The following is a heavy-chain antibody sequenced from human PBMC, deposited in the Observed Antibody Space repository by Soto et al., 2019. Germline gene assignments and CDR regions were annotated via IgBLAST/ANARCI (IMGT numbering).Heavy chain of an antibody. CDR2: ISAYNGNT. J-gene: IGHJ5*02. D-gene: IGHD4-4*01. Sequence: QVQLVQSGAEVKKPGASVKVSCKASGYTFTSYGISWVRQAPGQGLEWMGWISAYNGNTNYAQTLQGRVTMTTDTSTSTAYMELRSLRSDDTAVYYCARDRSYETTGPLNWFDPWGQGTLVTVSS. CDR3: ARDRSYETTGPLNWFDP. CDR1: GYTFTSYG. V-gene: IGHV1-18*01.